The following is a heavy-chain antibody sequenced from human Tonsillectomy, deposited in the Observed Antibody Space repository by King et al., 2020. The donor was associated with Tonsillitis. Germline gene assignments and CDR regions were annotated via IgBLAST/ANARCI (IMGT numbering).Heavy chain of an antibody. Sequence: QLVQSGAEVKKPGASVKVSCKASGYTFTGYYVHWVRQAPGQGLQWMGWINPNSGDTNYAQKFQGRVTMTRDTSISTAYMELSRLRSDDTAVYFCAKVAGYDLWSAFYKGGLDCWGQGTLVTVSS. J-gene: IGHJ4*02. CDR3: AKVAGYDLWSAFYKGGLDC. CDR2: INPNSGDT. CDR1: GYTFTGYY. D-gene: IGHD3-3*01. V-gene: IGHV1-2*02.